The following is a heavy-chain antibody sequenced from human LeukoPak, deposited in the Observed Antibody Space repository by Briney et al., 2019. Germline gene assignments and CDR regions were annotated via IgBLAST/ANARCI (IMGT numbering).Heavy chain of an antibody. Sequence: VASVKVSCKASGYTFTSYGISWVRQAPGQGLEWMGWINPNSGGTNYAQKFQGGVTMTRDTSISTAYMELSRLRSDDTAVYYCARDKPRIAVAGNFDYWGQGTLVTVSS. D-gene: IGHD6-19*01. V-gene: IGHV1-2*02. CDR3: ARDKPRIAVAGNFDY. CDR1: GYTFTSYG. CDR2: INPNSGGT. J-gene: IGHJ4*02.